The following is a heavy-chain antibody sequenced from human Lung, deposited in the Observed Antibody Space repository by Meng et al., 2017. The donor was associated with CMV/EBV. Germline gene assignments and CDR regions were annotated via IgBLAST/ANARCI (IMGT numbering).Heavy chain of an antibody. CDR1: GYTCSSYD. CDR2: MDPNSGNT. V-gene: IGHV1-8*03. J-gene: IGHJ4*02. CDR3: ARARIAALLAFDH. D-gene: IGHD6-13*01. Sequence: KASGYTCSSYDINWVRQATGLGLEWMGWMDPNSGNTGYAQKFQGRVTFTRNTSISTAYMELSSLRSEDTAVYYCARARIAALLAFDHWGQGTLVTVSS.